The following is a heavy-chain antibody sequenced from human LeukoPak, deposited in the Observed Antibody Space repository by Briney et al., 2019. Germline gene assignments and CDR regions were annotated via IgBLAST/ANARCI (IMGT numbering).Heavy chain of an antibody. CDR1: GFTFSSYT. J-gene: IGHJ4*02. V-gene: IGHV3-23*01. CDR3: AKVSWTVTTQTGLDY. CDR2: ISGSGGST. Sequence: PGGSLRLSCAASGFTFSSYTMSWVRQAPGKGLEWVSAISGSGGSTYYADSVKGRFTISRDNSKNTLYLQMNSLRAEDTAVYYCAKVSWTVTTQTGLDYWGQGTLVTVSS. D-gene: IGHD4-17*01.